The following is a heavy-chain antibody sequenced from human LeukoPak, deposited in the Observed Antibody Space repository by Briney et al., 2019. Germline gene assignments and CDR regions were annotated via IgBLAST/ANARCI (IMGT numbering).Heavy chain of an antibody. D-gene: IGHD6-13*01. J-gene: IGHJ4*02. V-gene: IGHV3-74*01. CDR3: ARTRIAAADY. Sequence: AGSLRLSCAASGFTFSNYWMQWVRQAPGKGLVWVSRINSDGSGTTYADSVRGRFTISRDNAKNTLYLQVNSLRAEDTAVYYCARTRIAAADYWGQGTLVTVSS. CDR1: GFTFSNYW. CDR2: INSDGSGT.